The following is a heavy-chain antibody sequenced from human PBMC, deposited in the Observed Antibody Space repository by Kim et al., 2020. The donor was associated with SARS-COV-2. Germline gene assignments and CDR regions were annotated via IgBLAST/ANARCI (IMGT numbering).Heavy chain of an antibody. J-gene: IGHJ1*01. Sequence: SETLSLTCTVSGGSVSSGSYYWSWLRQPPGKGLVWIGYIYYSGSTNYNPSLKSRVTISVDTSKNQFSLKLSSVTAAATAVYYCARGGSGWYHSEYFQHWGQGTLVTVSS. CDR1: GGSVSSGSYY. CDR2: IYYSGST. CDR3: ARGGSGWYHSEYFQH. D-gene: IGHD6-19*01. V-gene: IGHV4-61*01.